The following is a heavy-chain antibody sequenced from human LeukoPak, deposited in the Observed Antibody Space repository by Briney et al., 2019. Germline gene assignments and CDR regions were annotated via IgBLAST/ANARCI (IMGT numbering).Heavy chain of an antibody. CDR1: GFTFDDYA. V-gene: IGHV3-43*02. J-gene: IGHJ6*02. Sequence: GGSLRLSCAASGFTFDDYAMHWVRQAPGKGLEWVSLISGDGGSTYYADPVKGRFTISRDNSKNSLYLQMNSLRTEDTALYYCAKDQGSGSYLWNHYYYGMDVWGQGTTVTVSS. D-gene: IGHD1-26*01. CDR3: AKDQGSGSYLWNHYYYGMDV. CDR2: ISGDGGST.